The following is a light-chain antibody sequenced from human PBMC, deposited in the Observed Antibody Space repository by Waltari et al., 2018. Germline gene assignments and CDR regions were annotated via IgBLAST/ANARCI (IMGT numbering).Light chain of an antibody. V-gene: IGKV1-12*01. CDR2: GVS. CDR3: QQGYNVPYS. J-gene: IGKJ2*03. Sequence: DIQLTQSPSSLSASVGDKVTITCRASQGISSWLAWYQQKPGKVPNLLIYGVSRLQSGVPSRFRGSGSGTDYILTITSLQPEDFATYYCQQGYNVPYSFGQGTKVEIK. CDR1: QGISSW.